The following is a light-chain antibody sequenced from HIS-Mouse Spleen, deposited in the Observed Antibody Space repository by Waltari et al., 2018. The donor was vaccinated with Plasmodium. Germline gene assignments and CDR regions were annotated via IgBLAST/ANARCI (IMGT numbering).Light chain of an antibody. V-gene: IGKV3-15*01. CDR3: QQYNNWSFT. Sequence: EIVMTQSPATLSVSPGERATLSCRASPRVSSTLAWDQPKPGQAPRLLIYGASTRATGIPARCSGSGSGTEFTLTISSLQSEDFAVYYCQQYNNWSFTFGPGTKVDIK. CDR2: GAS. CDR1: PRVSST. J-gene: IGKJ3*01.